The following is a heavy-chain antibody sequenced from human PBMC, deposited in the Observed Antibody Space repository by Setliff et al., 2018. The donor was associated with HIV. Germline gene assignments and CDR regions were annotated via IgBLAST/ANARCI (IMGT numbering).Heavy chain of an antibody. Sequence: SETLSLTCTVSDGPINNYWWNWIRQSPGKGLEWIGFGHHSGTFSYNPSLNSRFTISIDTSKNQFSLKATSVTAEDTAVYYCARWEEPAQRGFDIWGQGTMVTVSS. CDR1: DGPINNYW. J-gene: IGHJ3*02. CDR3: ARWEEPAQRGFDI. V-gene: IGHV4-59*08. D-gene: IGHD1-26*01. CDR2: GHHSGTF.